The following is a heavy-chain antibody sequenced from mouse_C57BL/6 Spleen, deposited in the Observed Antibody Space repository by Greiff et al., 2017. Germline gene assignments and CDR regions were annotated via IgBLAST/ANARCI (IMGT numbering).Heavy chain of an antibody. V-gene: IGHV1-64*01. CDR1: GYTFTSYW. Sequence: VQLQQPGAELVQPGASVKLSCKASGYTFTSYWMPWVKQRPGQGLAWIGMIHPNSGSTNYNEKFKSTATLTVDKSTSTAYMQLSSLTSADAAVYFCAGDSPLHDDAIDYWGQGTSVTGSA. CDR3: AGDSPLHDDAIDY. J-gene: IGHJ4*01. CDR2: IHPNSGST. D-gene: IGHD1-2*01.